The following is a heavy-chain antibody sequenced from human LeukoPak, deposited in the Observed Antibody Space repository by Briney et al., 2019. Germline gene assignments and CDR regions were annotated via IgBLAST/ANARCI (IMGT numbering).Heavy chain of an antibody. V-gene: IGHV3-7*01. CDR2: IKQDGSEK. J-gene: IGHJ4*02. CDR1: GFTFSSYW. D-gene: IGHD5-18*01. CDR3: ARDQRWSDTAMVKIDY. Sequence: PGGSLRLSCAASGFTFSSYWMSWVRQAPGKGLEWVANIKQDGSEKYYVDSVKGRFTISRDNAKNSLYLQMNSLRAEDTAVYYCARDQRWSDTAMVKIDYWGQGTLVTVSS.